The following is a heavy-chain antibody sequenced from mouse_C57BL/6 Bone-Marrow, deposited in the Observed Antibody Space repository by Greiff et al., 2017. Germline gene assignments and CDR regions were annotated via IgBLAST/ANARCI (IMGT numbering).Heavy chain of an antibody. CDR1: GFNIKDDY. CDR3: TRIAY. J-gene: IGHJ3*01. Sequence: EVQLQQSGAELVRPGASVKLSCTASGFNIKDDYMHWVKQRPEQGLEWIGWIDPENGDTEYPSKFQGKATITVDTSSNTAYLQLSSLTSEDTAVYYCTRIAYWGQGTLVTVSA. CDR2: IDPENGDT. V-gene: IGHV14-4*01.